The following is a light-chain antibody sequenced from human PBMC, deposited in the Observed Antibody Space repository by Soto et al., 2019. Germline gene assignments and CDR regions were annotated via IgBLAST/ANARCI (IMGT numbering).Light chain of an antibody. CDR2: EVN. J-gene: IGLJ1*01. Sequence: QSVLTRPPSASGSPGQSVTISCTGTRSDVGGYNYVSWYQQHPGKAPKLMIYEVNQRPSGVPDRFSGSKSGNTASLTVSGLQAEDEADYYCSSYAGSNNYVFGTGTKVTVL. CDR1: RSDVGGYNY. V-gene: IGLV2-8*01. CDR3: SSYAGSNNYV.